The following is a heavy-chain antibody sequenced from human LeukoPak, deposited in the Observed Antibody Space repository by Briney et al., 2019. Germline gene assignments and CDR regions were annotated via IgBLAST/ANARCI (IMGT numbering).Heavy chain of an antibody. V-gene: IGHV1-18*01. J-gene: IGHJ4*02. Sequence: GASVKVSCKVSGHTFNSYGFSWVRQAPGQGLEWMGWITTYNGNTNYAQKFQGRVTMTTDTSTSTAYMELRSLRSDDTAVYYCVRGIVGADFDYWGQGTLVTVSS. CDR2: ITTYNGNT. D-gene: IGHD1-26*01. CDR3: VRGIVGADFDY. CDR1: GHTFNSYG.